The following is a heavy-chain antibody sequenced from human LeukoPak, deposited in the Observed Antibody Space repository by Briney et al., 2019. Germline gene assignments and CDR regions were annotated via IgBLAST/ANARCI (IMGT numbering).Heavy chain of an antibody. D-gene: IGHD2-15*01. V-gene: IGHV3-20*01. CDR3: ARSGRYCSGGNCYSGAFDI. Sequence: SGGSLRLSCAASGFTFDDYGMSWVRHAPGKGLEWVSGINWNGGSTGYADSMKGRFTISRDNAKNSLYLQMNSLRAEDTALYHCARSGRYCSGGNCYSGAFDIWGQGTMVTVSS. CDR2: INWNGGST. CDR1: GFTFDDYG. J-gene: IGHJ3*02.